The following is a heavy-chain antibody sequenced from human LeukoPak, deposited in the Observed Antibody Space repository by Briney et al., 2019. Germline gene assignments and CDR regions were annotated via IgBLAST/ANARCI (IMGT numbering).Heavy chain of an antibody. D-gene: IGHD2-2*01. V-gene: IGHV3-30*02. Sequence: PGGSLRLSCAASGFTFSSYGMHWVRQAPGKGLEWVAFIRYDGSNKYYADSVKGRFTIPRDNSKNTLYLQMNSLRAEDTAVYYCAKSVSTSWPYYYYMDVWGKGTTVTVSS. J-gene: IGHJ6*03. CDR2: IRYDGSNK. CDR3: AKSVSTSWPYYYYMDV. CDR1: GFTFSSYG.